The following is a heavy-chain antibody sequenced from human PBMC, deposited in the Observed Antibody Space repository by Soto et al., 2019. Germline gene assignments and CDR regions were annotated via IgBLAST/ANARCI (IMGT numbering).Heavy chain of an antibody. D-gene: IGHD1-26*01. Sequence: QVQLVESGGGVVQPGRSLRLSCAASGFTFSNYAMHWVRQAPGKGLEWVAVISYDGSNKYYADSVKGRFTISRDNSKNTLYLQMNVLRAEDTDVYYCARDQGSYSAPAENYGMDVWGQGTTVTVSS. CDR3: ARDQGSYSAPAENYGMDV. J-gene: IGHJ6*02. CDR1: GFTFSNYA. CDR2: ISYDGSNK. V-gene: IGHV3-30-3*01.